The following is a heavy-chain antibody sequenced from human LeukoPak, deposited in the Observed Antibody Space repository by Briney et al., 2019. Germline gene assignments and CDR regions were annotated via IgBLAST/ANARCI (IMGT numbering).Heavy chain of an antibody. CDR3: AKRSGDWLLYRYFDY. D-gene: IGHD3-9*01. CDR2: ISGSGGST. J-gene: IGHJ4*02. CDR1: GFTFSSYW. V-gene: IGHV3-23*01. Sequence: GGSLRLSCAASGFTFSSYWMSWVRQAPGKGLEWVSAISGSGGSTYYADSVKGRFTISRDNSKNTLYLQMNSLRAEDTAVYYCAKRSGDWLLYRYFDYWGQGTLVTVSS.